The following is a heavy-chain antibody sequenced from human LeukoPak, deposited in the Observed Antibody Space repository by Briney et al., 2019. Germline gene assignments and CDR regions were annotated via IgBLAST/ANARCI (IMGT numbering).Heavy chain of an antibody. V-gene: IGHV4-34*01. Sequence: GSLRLSCAASGFTFSSYWMSWVRQPPGKGLEWIGEINHSGSTNYNPSLKSRVTISVDTSKSQFSLKLSSVTAADTAVYYCASGRYYYDSSGPPTWGQGTLVTVSS. CDR3: ASGRYYYDSSGPPT. D-gene: IGHD3-22*01. CDR1: GFTFSSYW. CDR2: INHSGST. J-gene: IGHJ5*02.